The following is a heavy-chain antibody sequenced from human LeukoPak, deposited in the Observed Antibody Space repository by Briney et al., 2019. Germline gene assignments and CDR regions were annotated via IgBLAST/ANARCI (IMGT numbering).Heavy chain of an antibody. D-gene: IGHD6-13*01. Sequence: PGGSLRLSCAASGFTFSTFWMSWVRQPPGKGLEWVANIKQDGSEKYYVDSVKGRFTISRDNAKKSLYVQMNSLRAEDMALYYCAKGRSSRGSAFDIWGQGTMVTVSS. CDR3: AKGRSSRGSAFDI. CDR2: IKQDGSEK. V-gene: IGHV3-7*03. CDR1: GFTFSTFW. J-gene: IGHJ3*02.